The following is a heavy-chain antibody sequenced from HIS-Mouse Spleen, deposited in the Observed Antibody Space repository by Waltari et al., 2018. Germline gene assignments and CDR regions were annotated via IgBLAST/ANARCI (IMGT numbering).Heavy chain of an antibody. CDR1: GFTVSSNY. V-gene: IGHV3-53*02. J-gene: IGHJ4*02. CDR2: IYSGGST. Sequence: EVQLVETGGGLIQPGGSLRLSCAASGFTVSSNYISWARPAPGKGLEWVSVIYSGGSTYYADSVKGRFTISRDNSKNTLYLQMNSLRAEDTAVYYCARHYYYGSGSYYFDYWGQGTLVTVSS. CDR3: ARHYYYGSGSYYFDY. D-gene: IGHD3-10*01.